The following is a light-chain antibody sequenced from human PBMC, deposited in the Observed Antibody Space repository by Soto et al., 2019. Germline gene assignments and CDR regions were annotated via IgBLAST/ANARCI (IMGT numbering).Light chain of an antibody. J-gene: IGLJ2*01. Sequence: QSVLTQPPSVSEAPGQRVTISCTGSSSNIGAGYDVHWYQHLPGTAPKLLVHGNNDRPSGVPDRFSASKSDTSASLAITGLQVEDEADYYCQSFDSRLSGWVFGGGTKLTVL. CDR3: QSFDSRLSGWV. CDR1: SSNIGAGYD. V-gene: IGLV1-40*01. CDR2: GNN.